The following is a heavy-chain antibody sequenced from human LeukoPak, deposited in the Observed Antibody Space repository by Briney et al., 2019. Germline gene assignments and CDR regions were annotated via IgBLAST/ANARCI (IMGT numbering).Heavy chain of an antibody. D-gene: IGHD3-9*01. J-gene: IGHJ4*02. CDR2: IIPILGIA. CDR3: ARLTDILTGYSDY. Sequence: SVKVSCKASGGTFSSYAISWVRQAPGQGLEWMGRIIPILGIANYAQKFQGRVTITADKSTSTAYMELSSLRSEDTAVYYCARLTDILTGYSDYWGQGTLVTVSS. CDR1: GGTFSSYA. V-gene: IGHV1-69*04.